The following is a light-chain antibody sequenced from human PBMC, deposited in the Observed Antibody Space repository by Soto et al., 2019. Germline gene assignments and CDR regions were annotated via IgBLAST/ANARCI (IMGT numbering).Light chain of an antibody. Sequence: DFQMTQSPSTLSASVGDGVTITCRASQSIGSGLAWYQQQPGKAPKLLIYKATKLQRGVSSRFSGSGSGTDFSLTISSLQPAVSATYYCQQYHDFQYTFGQGTKLEI. CDR1: QSIGSG. CDR3: QQYHDFQYT. J-gene: IGKJ2*01. V-gene: IGKV1-5*03. CDR2: KAT.